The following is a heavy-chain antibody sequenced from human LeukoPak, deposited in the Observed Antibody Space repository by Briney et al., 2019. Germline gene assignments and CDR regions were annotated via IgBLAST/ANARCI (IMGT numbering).Heavy chain of an antibody. V-gene: IGHV3-23*01. J-gene: IGHJ4*01. D-gene: IGHD3-10*01. CDR3: ARGVWFGE. CDR2: ISGSGGST. CDR1: GFTFSSYG. Sequence: GGTLRLSCAASGFTFSSYGMSWVRQAPGKGLEWVSAISGSGGSTYYADSVKGRFTISRDNSRNMVDLQMNNLRAEDTAVYYCARGVWFGEGGQGTLVTVSS.